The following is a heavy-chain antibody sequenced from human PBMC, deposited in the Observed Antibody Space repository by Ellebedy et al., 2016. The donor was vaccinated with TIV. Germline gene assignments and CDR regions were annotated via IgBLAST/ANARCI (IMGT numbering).Heavy chain of an antibody. V-gene: IGHV3-23*01. Sequence: GESLKISXAASGFTFSSYAMSWVRQAPGKGLEWVSSISGSGSSTYYADSVKGRFTISRDNSKNTLYLQMNSLRAEDTAVYYCARDLVVVAATVTYYYYYGMDVWGQGTTVTVSS. J-gene: IGHJ6*02. D-gene: IGHD2-15*01. CDR3: ARDLVVVAATVTYYYYYGMDV. CDR2: ISGSGSST. CDR1: GFTFSSYA.